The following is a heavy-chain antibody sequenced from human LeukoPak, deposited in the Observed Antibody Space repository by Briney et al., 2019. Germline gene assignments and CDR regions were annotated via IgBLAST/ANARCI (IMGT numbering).Heavy chain of an antibody. CDR3: ARGTQYEYLWGSNTSSDI. V-gene: IGHV1-18*01. J-gene: IGHJ4*02. D-gene: IGHD3-16*01. Sequence: ASVKVSCKASGYSFRTYGISWVRQAPGQGLEWMGWISAKDGNTIYAQRFQDRVIMTTGTSTSTVYMELRSLTSDDTAVYYCARGTQYEYLWGSNTSSDIWGQGTRVTVSS. CDR2: ISAKDGNT. CDR1: GYSFRTYG.